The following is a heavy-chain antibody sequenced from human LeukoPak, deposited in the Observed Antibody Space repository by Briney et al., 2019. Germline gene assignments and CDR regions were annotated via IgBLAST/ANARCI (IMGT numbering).Heavy chain of an antibody. CDR3: AREYGDYGNQPSHYYYYYGMDV. V-gene: IGHV3-30-3*01. Sequence: GGSLRLSCAASGFTFGSYAMHWVRQAPGKGLEWVAVISYDGSNKYYADSVKGRFTISRDNSKNTLYLQMNSLRAEDTAVYYCAREYGDYGNQPSHYYYYYGMDVWGQGTTVTVSS. CDR2: ISYDGSNK. D-gene: IGHD4-17*01. J-gene: IGHJ6*02. CDR1: GFTFGSYA.